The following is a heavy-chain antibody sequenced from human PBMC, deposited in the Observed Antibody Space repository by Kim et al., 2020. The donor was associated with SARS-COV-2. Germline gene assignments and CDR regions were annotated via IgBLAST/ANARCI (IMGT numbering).Heavy chain of an antibody. CDR1: GYTFTSYA. J-gene: IGHJ6*02. D-gene: IGHD3-10*01. V-gene: IGHV7-4-1*02. CDR2: INTNTGNP. Sequence: ASVNVSCKASGYTFTSYAMNWVRQAPGQGLEWMGWINTNTGNPTYAQGFTGRFVFSLDTSVSTAYLQISSLKAEDTAVYYCAKEELIGLVYGMDVRGQGTPVTVSS. CDR3: AKEELIGLVYGMDV.